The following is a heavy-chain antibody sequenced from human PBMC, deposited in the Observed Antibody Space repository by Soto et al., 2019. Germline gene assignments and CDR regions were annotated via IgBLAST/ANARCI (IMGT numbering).Heavy chain of an antibody. CDR2: ISAYNGNT. Sequence: ASVKVSCKASGYTYPSYGISWVRQAHGQGLEWMGWISAYNGNTNYAQKLQGRVTMTTDTSTSTAYMELRSLRSDDTAVYYCAREAHLLRFLEWSSPYYYYGMDVRGQGTTVTVSS. CDR1: GYTYPSYG. V-gene: IGHV1-18*01. CDR3: AREAHLLRFLEWSSPYYYYGMDV. J-gene: IGHJ6*02. D-gene: IGHD3-3*01.